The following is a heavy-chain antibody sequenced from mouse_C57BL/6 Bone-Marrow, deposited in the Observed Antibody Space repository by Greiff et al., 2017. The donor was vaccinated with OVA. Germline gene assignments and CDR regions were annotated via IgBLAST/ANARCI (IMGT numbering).Heavy chain of an antibody. CDR2: IYPRSGNT. CDR3: AREVTGIVYYAMDY. CDR1: GYTFTSYG. Sequence: QVQLQQSGAELARPGASVKLSCKASGYTFTSYGISWVKQRTGQGLEWIGEIYPRSGNTYYNEKFKGKATLTADKSSSTAYMELRSLTSEDSAVYFCAREVTGIVYYAMDYWGQGTSVTVSS. J-gene: IGHJ4*01. D-gene: IGHD2-1*01. V-gene: IGHV1-81*01.